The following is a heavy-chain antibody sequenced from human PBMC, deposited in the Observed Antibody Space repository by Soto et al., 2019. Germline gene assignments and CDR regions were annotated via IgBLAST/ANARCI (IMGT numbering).Heavy chain of an antibody. D-gene: IGHD1-26*01. V-gene: IGHV3-30*18. CDR1: GFTFSSYG. J-gene: IGHJ3*02. Sequence: GGSLRLSCAASGFTFSSYGMHWVRQAPGKGLEWVAVISYDGSNKYYTDSVKGRFTISRDNSKNTLYLQMNSLRAEDTAVYYFAKVLLLGGGSYYESGNAFDIGGQGTRVPSPQ. CDR3: AKVLLLGGGSYYESGNAFDI. CDR2: ISYDGSNK.